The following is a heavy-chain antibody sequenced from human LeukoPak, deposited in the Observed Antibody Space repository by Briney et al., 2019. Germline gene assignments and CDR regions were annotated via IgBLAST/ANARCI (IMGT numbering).Heavy chain of an antibody. V-gene: IGHV3-23*01. CDR1: GFTLRSYA. CDR3: AKGPLRRPLDY. Sequence: GGSLRLSCAASGFTLRSYAMSWVRQAPGKGREWVSAISGSGGSTYYADSVKGRFTISRDNSKTPLYLQRNSLRAEDTAVYYCAKGPLRRPLDYWGQGTLVTVSS. D-gene: IGHD4-17*01. J-gene: IGHJ4*02. CDR2: ISGSGGST.